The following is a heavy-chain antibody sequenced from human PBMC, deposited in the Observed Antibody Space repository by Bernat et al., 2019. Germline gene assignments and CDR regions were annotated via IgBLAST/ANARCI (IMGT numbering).Heavy chain of an antibody. CDR1: GFTFSGYA. D-gene: IGHD3-22*01. J-gene: IGHJ3*02. CDR3: AAVPYYYDSSGYYYDAFDI. Sequence: EVQLEESGGDLVQPGGSLKLSCAASGFTFSGYAVHWIRQASGKGLEWVGRIRSKANNYETAYAASVEGRFTISRSDSKDMAYLQMNSLKTEETAVYYCAAVPYYYDSSGYYYDAFDIWGQGTIVTVSS. CDR2: IRSKANNYET. V-gene: IGHV3-73*01.